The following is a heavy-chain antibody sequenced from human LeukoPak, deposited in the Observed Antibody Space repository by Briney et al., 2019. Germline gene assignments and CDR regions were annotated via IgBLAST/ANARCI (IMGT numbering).Heavy chain of an antibody. CDR2: IRYDGSNK. CDR3: AKTYRAARTAFDH. Sequence: GGSLRLSCAASGFTFSSYGMHWVRQAPGKGLEWVAFIRYDGSNKYYADSVKGRFTISRDNSNNTLYLQMNSLRAEDTAIYYCAKTYRAARTAFDHWGQGTLVTVSS. D-gene: IGHD6-6*01. J-gene: IGHJ4*02. CDR1: GFTFSSYG. V-gene: IGHV3-30*02.